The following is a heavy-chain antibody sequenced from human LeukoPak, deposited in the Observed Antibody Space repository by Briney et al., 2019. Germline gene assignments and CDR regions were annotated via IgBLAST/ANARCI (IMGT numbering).Heavy chain of an antibody. Sequence: ASAKDSCKASGYTFTSYYMHWVRQAPGQGVEWMGIINPSGGSTSYPQKFQVRVTMTRDTSTSTVYMELSSLRSEDTAVYYCARDRVYYYYSSGHGYNAFDIWGQRTMVTVSS. J-gene: IGHJ3*02. CDR3: ARDRVYYYYSSGHGYNAFDI. D-gene: IGHD3-22*01. CDR1: GYTFTSYY. CDR2: INPSGGST. V-gene: IGHV1-46*01.